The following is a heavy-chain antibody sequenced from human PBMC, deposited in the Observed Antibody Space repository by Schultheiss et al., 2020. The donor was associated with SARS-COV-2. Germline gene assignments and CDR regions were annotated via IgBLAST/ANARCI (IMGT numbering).Heavy chain of an antibody. V-gene: IGHV4-59*01. CDR2: IYYNGNT. Sequence: SQTLSLTCTVSGGSISSYYWSWIRQSPGKGLEWIGYIYYNGNTNCNPSLKSRVTMSIDTSKNQFSLKMSSVTAADTAVYYCAVDSSGYLDAFDIWGQGTMVTVSS. CDR1: GGSISSYY. J-gene: IGHJ3*02. CDR3: AVDSSGYLDAFDI. D-gene: IGHD3-22*01.